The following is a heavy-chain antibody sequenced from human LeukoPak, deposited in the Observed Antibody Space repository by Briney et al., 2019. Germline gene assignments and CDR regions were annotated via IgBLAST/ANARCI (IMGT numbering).Heavy chain of an antibody. CDR3: AAGTPNIVAHDAFDI. J-gene: IGHJ3*02. CDR2: IVVGSGNT. V-gene: IGHV1-58*02. D-gene: IGHD5-12*01. CDR1: GSTFTSSA. Sequence: EASVKVSCKASGSTFTSSAMQWVRQARGQRLEWIGWIVVGSGNTNYAQKFQERVTITRDMSTSTAYMELSSLRSEDTAVYYCAAGTPNIVAHDAFDIWGQGTMVTVSS.